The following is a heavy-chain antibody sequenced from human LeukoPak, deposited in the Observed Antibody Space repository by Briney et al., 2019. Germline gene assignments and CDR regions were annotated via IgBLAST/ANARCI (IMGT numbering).Heavy chain of an antibody. CDR2: ISGSGGTA. V-gene: IGHV3-23*01. J-gene: IGHJ4*02. CDR3: AKKGYYDGSGYYMYYFDH. Sequence: PGGSLRLSCAASGFTFSIYAMSWVRQAPGKGLEWVSAISGSGGTAYYADFVKGRFTISRDNSKNTLYLQMNSLRAEDTAVYYCAKKGYYDGSGYYMYYFDHWGQGTLVTVSS. CDR1: GFTFSIYA. D-gene: IGHD3-22*01.